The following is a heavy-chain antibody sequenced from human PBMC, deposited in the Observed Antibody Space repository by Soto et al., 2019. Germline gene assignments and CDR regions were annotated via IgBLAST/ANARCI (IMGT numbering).Heavy chain of an antibody. V-gene: IGHV4-31*03. Sequence: VQLQESGPGLVKPSQTLSLTCTVSGGSISSGGYYWSWIRQHPGKGLEWIGYIYYSGSTYYNPSLKSRGTISVDTSKNQFSLKLSSVTAADTAVYYCARGRAATPNWFDPWGQGTLVTVSS. D-gene: IGHD2-15*01. CDR1: GGSISSGGYY. CDR3: ARGRAATPNWFDP. J-gene: IGHJ5*02. CDR2: IYYSGST.